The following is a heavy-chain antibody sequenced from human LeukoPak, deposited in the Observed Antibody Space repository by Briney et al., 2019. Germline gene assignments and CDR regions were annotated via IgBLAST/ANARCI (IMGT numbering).Heavy chain of an antibody. V-gene: IGHV4-39*07. CDR3: ARGYCSGGSCYSYYYYNYMDV. CDR1: GGSISSSSYY. J-gene: IGHJ6*03. CDR2: IYYSGST. D-gene: IGHD2-15*01. Sequence: SETLSLTCTVSGGSISSSSYYWGWIRQPPGKGLEWIGSIYYSGSTNYNPSLKSRVTISVDTSKNQFSLRLSSVTAADTAVYYCARGYCSGGSCYSYYYYNYMDVWGKGTAVTVSS.